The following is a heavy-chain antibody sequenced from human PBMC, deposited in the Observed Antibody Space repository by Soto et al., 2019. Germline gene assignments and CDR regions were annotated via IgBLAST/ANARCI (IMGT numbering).Heavy chain of an antibody. CDR3: ARGREDIVLHRPDAFDI. CDR2: INPNSGGT. V-gene: IGHV1-2*04. D-gene: IGHD5-12*01. Sequence: ASVKVSCKASGYTFTGYYMHWVRQAPGQGLEWMGWINPNSGGTNYAQKFQGWVTMTRDTSISTAYMELSRLRSDDTAVYYCARGREDIVLHRPDAFDIWGQGTMVTVSS. J-gene: IGHJ3*02. CDR1: GYTFTGYY.